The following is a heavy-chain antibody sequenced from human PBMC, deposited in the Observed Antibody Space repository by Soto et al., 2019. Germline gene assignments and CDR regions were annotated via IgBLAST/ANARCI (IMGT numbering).Heavy chain of an antibody. D-gene: IGHD1-1*01. CDR3: ARGPRPSSAGTGAY. J-gene: IGHJ1*01. CDR1: GFDSSYYW. Sequence: QLVESGGGLVQPGGSLRLSCALSGFDSSYYWIQWFRQSPGKGLEWVSRIDPDGTTTNYADSVKGRFSVSRDNAKKTIYLQMHSLTADDTALYYCARGPRPSSAGTGAYWGQGTLVTVSS. V-gene: IGHV3-74*01. CDR2: IDPDGTTT.